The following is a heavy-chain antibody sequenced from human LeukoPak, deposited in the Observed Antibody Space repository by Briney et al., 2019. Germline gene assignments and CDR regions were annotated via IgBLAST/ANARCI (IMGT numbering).Heavy chain of an antibody. J-gene: IGHJ4*02. D-gene: IGHD3-22*01. Sequence: SETLSLTCTVSGGSIRSSSYYWGWIRQPPGRGLEWIGSIYYSGSTNYKPSLRSRVTISVDTSKNQFSLKLSSVTAADTAVYYCARHAGSYYTYNFHYCGQGTLVTVSS. CDR1: GGSIRSSSYY. CDR3: ARHAGSYYTYNFHY. CDR2: IYYSGST. V-gene: IGHV4-39*01.